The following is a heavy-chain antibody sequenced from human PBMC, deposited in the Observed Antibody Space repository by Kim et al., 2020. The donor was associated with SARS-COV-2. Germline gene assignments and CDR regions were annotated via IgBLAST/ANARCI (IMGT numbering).Heavy chain of an antibody. J-gene: IGHJ4*02. CDR2: IWYDGSNK. D-gene: IGHD3-3*01. CDR1: GFTFSSYG. Sequence: GGSLRLSCAASGFTFSSYGMHWVRQAPGKGLEWVAVIWYDGSNKYYADSVKGRFTISRDNSKNTLYLQMNSLRAEDTAVYYCAKSTEWLFALLWGQGTLVTVSS. V-gene: IGHV3-33*06. CDR3: AKSTEWLFALL.